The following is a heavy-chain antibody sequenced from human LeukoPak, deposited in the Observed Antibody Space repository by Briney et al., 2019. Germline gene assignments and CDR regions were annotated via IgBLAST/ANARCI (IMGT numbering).Heavy chain of an antibody. J-gene: IGHJ6*03. V-gene: IGHV1-46*01. D-gene: IGHD1-26*01. Sequence: ASVKVSCKASGYTFTSYYMHWVRQAPGQGLEWMAIMNPSGGSTTYAQKFQGRVTMTRDMSTSTVHMELCSLRSEDAAVYYCARGGAYYMDVWGKGTTVTVSS. CDR3: ARGGAYYMDV. CDR1: GYTFTSYY. CDR2: MNPSGGST.